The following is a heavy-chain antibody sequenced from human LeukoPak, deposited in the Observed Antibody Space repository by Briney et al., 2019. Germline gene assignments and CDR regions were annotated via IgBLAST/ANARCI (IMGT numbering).Heavy chain of an antibody. CDR1: GYRFTCYW. CDR3: ARHVTGVTMFRGVIINSHFYYMDV. J-gene: IGHJ6*03. V-gene: IGHV5-51*01. CDR2: IIIPDSDI. D-gene: IGHD3-10*01. Sequence: GESLKTSFKGSGYRFTCYWIGRGRPMSRKGLEWVRIIIIPDSDIRHRLSFRGLLTLSGDYSISTAYLQWGSLKASNTAMYYCARHVTGVTMFRGVIINSHFYYMDVWGKGTTVTVSS.